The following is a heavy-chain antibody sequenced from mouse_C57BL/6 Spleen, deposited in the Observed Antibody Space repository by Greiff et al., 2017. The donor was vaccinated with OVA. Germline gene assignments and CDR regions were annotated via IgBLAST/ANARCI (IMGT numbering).Heavy chain of an antibody. CDR2: ISSGGSYT. J-gene: IGHJ2*01. V-gene: IGHV5-6*01. Sequence: EVMLVESGGDLVKPGGSLKLSCAASGFTFSSYGMSWVRQTPDKRLEWVATISSGGSYTYYPDSVKGRFTISRDNAKNTLYLQMSSLKSEDTAMYYCARQGYYYGSSYGPFDYWGQGTTLTVSS. CDR1: GFTFSSYG. CDR3: ARQGYYYGSSYGPFDY. D-gene: IGHD1-1*01.